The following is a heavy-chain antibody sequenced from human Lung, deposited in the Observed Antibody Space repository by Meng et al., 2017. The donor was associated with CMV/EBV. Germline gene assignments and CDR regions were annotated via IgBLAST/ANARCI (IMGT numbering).Heavy chain of an antibody. CDR2: ISSSVSDV. J-gene: IGHJ4*02. D-gene: IGHD4-17*01. CDR3: ARAGTTVTFFDH. CDR1: GFAFRSYS. V-gene: IGHV3-21*01. Sequence: ETLSLTXAASGFAFRSYSMNWVRQPPGKGLEWVASISSSVSDVYSADSVKGRFIISRDNGRDSLYLQMNSLRAEDTGVYYCARAGTTVTFFDHWGPGTPVTVSS.